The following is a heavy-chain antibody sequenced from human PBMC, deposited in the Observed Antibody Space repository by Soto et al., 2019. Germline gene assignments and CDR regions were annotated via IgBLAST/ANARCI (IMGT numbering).Heavy chain of an antibody. D-gene: IGHD2-2*01. J-gene: IGHJ2*01. CDR1: GFTFSSYA. Sequence: QVQLVESGGGVVQPGRSLRLSCAASGFTFSSYAMHWVRQAPGKGLEWVAVISYDGSNKYYADSVKGRFTISRDNSKNTLYLQMNSPRAEDTAVYYSARAGGGPCSSTSCYLYLYFDLWGRGTLVTVSS. CDR3: ARAGGGPCSSTSCYLYLYFDL. CDR2: ISYDGSNK. V-gene: IGHV3-30-3*01.